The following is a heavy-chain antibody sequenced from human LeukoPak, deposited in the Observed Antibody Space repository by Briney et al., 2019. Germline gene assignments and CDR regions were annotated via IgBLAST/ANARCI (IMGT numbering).Heavy chain of an antibody. D-gene: IGHD3-22*01. CDR3: ARKSYYYDRSGYLPYWYFDL. CDR1: GGSISSGGYY. Sequence: SQTLSLTCTVSGGSISSGGYYWSWIRQHPGKGLEWIGYIYYSGSTYYNPSLKSRVTISVDTSKNQFSLKLSSVTAADTAVYYCARKSYYYDRSGYLPYWYFDLWGRGTLVTVSS. CDR2: IYYSGST. V-gene: IGHV4-31*03. J-gene: IGHJ2*01.